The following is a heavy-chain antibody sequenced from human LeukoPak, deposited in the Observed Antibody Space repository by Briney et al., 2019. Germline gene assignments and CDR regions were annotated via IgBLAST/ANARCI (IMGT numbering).Heavy chain of an antibody. Sequence: GGSLRLSCAASGFTFSSYAMSWVRQAPGKGLEWVSAISGSGGSTYYADSVKGRFTISRDNSKNTLYLQMNSLRAEDTAVYYCAKEISMYYYDSSGYFDYWGQGTLVTVSS. V-gene: IGHV3-23*01. J-gene: IGHJ4*02. CDR3: AKEISMYYYDSSGYFDY. D-gene: IGHD3-22*01. CDR2: ISGSGGST. CDR1: GFTFSSYA.